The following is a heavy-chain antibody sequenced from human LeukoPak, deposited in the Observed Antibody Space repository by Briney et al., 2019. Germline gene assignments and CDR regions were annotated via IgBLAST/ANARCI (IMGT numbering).Heavy chain of an antibody. CDR1: GGSTSNDY. D-gene: IGHD3-16*01. CDR3: ARLKLGVYFDL. V-gene: IGHV4-59*08. J-gene: IGHJ2*01. CDR2: VYNSGDT. Sequence: SETLSLTCTVSGGSTSNDYWSWIRQSPGKGLEWVGYVYNSGDTGKNPSLKSRVTILLDTSKNQCSLKLTSVSAADTAVYYCARLKLGVYFDLWGRGTLVTVSS.